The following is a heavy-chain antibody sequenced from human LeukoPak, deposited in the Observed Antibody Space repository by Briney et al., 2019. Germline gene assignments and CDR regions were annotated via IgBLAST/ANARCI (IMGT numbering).Heavy chain of an antibody. J-gene: IGHJ6*02. CDR3: ARSESEDLGGMDV. CDR2: IYPGDSDT. D-gene: IGHD1-14*01. V-gene: IGHV5-51*01. CDR1: GYSFTSYW. Sequence: HGESLKISCKGSGYSFTSYWIGWVRQMPGKGLEWMGIIYPGDSDTRYSPSFQGQVTISADKSISTAYLQWSSLKASDTAVYYCARSESEDLGGMDVWGQGTTVTVSS.